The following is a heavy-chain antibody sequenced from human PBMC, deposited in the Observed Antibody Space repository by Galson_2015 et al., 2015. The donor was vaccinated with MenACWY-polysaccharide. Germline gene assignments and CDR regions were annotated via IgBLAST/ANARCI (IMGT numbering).Heavy chain of an antibody. V-gene: IGHV2-5*02. J-gene: IGHJ4*02. D-gene: IGHD3-10*01. CDR3: AYIMVRGIVVPFDS. CDR2: IYWDDDK. Sequence: PALVKPTQTLTLTCTFSGFSLSSSGVGVGWIRQPPGKALECLAVIYWDDDKRYSPSLKSRLTITKDTSKNQVVLTMTNMDPVDTATYYCAYIMVRGIVVPFDSWGQGTLVTVSS. CDR1: GFSLSSSGVG.